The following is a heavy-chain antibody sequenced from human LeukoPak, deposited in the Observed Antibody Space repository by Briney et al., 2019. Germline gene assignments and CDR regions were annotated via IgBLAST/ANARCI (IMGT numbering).Heavy chain of an antibody. J-gene: IGHJ4*02. CDR2: VIPIFGTA. D-gene: IGHD2-21*01. CDR3: ARSGTYCGGDCYQLDY. V-gene: IGHV1-69*13. CDR1: GGTFSSYA. Sequence: SVKVSCKASGGTFSSYAISWVRQAPGQGLEWLGGVIPIFGTANYAQKFQGRVTITADESTSTAYMELSSLRSEDTAVYYCARSGTYCGGDCYQLDYWGQGTLVTVSS.